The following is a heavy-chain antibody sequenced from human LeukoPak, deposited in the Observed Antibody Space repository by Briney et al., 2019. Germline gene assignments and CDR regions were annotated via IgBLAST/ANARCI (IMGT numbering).Heavy chain of an antibody. V-gene: IGHV3-30*18. J-gene: IGHJ4*02. CDR1: GFTFSSYG. CDR2: ISYDGSDK. Sequence: GGSLRLSCAASGFTFSSYGMHWVRQAPGKGVEWVAVISYDGSDKYYADSVTGRFTISRDNSKNTLYLQMSSLRAEDTAVYYCAKALNVAMVRGVITRDFDYWGQGTLVNVSS. D-gene: IGHD3-10*01. CDR3: AKALNVAMVRGVITRDFDY.